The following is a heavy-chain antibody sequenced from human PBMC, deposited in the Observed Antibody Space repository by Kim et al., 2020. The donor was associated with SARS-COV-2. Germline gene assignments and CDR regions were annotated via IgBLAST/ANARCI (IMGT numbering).Heavy chain of an antibody. J-gene: IGHJ4*02. CDR2: ST. V-gene: IGHV1-46*01. D-gene: IGHD7-27*01. CDR3: ARDLGIPFDY. Sequence: STSYAQNFQGRVTMTRDTSTSTVYMDLNSLRSEDTAVYYCARDLGIPFDYWGQGTLVTVSS.